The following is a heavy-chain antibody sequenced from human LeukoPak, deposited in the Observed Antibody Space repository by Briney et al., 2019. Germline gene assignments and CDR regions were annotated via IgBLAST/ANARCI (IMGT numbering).Heavy chain of an antibody. J-gene: IGHJ3*02. V-gene: IGHV4-39*07. D-gene: IGHD2-2*01. CDR2: INYSGST. Sequence: SETLSLTCTVSGGSISSSSYYWGWIRQPPGKGLEWIGSINYSGSTNYNPSLKSRVTISVDTSKNQFSLKLSSVTAADTAVYYCASGYCSSTSCYHLRAFDIWGQGTMVTVSS. CDR3: ASGYCSSTSCYHLRAFDI. CDR1: GGSISSSSYY.